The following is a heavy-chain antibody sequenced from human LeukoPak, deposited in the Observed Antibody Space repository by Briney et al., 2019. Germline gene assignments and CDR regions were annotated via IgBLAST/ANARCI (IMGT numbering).Heavy chain of an antibody. Sequence: SGPTLMNPTQTLTLTCTFSGFSLSTTGVGVGWIRQPPGKALEGLALFYWDDDKRYSPSLKSRLTITKDTSKNQVVLTMTNMDPVDTATYYCAYLSYYHNSGFQRAYHIWGQGTMVTVSS. CDR1: GFSLSTTGVG. CDR3: AYLSYYHNSGFQRAYHI. CDR2: FYWDDDK. V-gene: IGHV2-5*02. D-gene: IGHD3-22*01. J-gene: IGHJ3*02.